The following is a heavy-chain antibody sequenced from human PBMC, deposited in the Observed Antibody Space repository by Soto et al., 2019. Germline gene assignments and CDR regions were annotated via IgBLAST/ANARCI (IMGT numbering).Heavy chain of an antibody. CDR1: GFNFSPYF. Sequence: EAHLVESGGGLPQPGGSLRLSCVASGFNFSPYFMAWVRQGPGRGLEWVSHIKGDGTTTAYADSVRGRFIISRDNGRNTRFLQMNRLRDEATAVYYCVRDRGTPDSFDLWGQGTTVIVSS. CDR2: IKGDGTTT. D-gene: IGHD1-26*01. CDR3: VRDRGTPDSFDL. V-gene: IGHV3-74*01. J-gene: IGHJ3*01.